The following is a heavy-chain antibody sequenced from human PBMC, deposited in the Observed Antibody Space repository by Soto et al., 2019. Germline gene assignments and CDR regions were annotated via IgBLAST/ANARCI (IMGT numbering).Heavy chain of an antibody. CDR1: GGSINSDGYS. CDR2: IYHSGST. CDR3: AQIARTPAAGPIEF. Sequence: SETLSLTCAVSGGSINSDGYSWSWIRQPPGKGLEWIGYIYHSGSTYYNPSLKSRVTISVDRSKNQFSLKVNSVTAVDTAIYYCAQIARTPAAGPIEFWGQGTLVTVSS. D-gene: IGHD6-13*01. J-gene: IGHJ4*02. V-gene: IGHV4-30-2*01.